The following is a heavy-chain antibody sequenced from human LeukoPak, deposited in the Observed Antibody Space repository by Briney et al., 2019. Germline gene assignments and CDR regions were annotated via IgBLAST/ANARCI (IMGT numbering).Heavy chain of an antibody. CDR2: IWYDGSNK. D-gene: IGHD3-9*01. J-gene: IGHJ4*02. CDR3: ARDSLARLAIEY. CDR1: GFTFSSYG. V-gene: IGHV3-33*01. Sequence: HPGGSLRFSCAASGFTFSSYGMHWVGQAQGKGLEWVAVIWYDGSNKYYADSVKGRFTISRDNSKNTLYLQMNSLRAEDTAVYDCARDSLARLAIEYWGQGTLVTVSS.